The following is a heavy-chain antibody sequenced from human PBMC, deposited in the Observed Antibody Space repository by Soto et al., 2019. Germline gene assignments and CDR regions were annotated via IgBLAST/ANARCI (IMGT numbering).Heavy chain of an antibody. J-gene: IGHJ4*02. CDR1: GFTFSSYA. CDR2: ISYDGSNK. D-gene: IGHD6-13*01. V-gene: IGHV3-30-3*01. Sequence: GGSLRLSCAASGFTFSSYAMHWVRQAPGKGLEWVAVISYDGSNKYYADSVKGRFTISRDNSKNTLYLQMNSLRAEDTAVYYCARGIAAAGLNFDYWGQGTLVTVSS. CDR3: ARGIAAAGLNFDY.